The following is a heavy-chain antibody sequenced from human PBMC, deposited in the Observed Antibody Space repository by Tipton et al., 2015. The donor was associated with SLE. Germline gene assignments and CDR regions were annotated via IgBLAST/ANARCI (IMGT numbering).Heavy chain of an antibody. V-gene: IGHV4-59*01. CDR3: ARVGYSNYMDV. Sequence: LRFSCTVSGGSISSYYWSWIRQPPGKGLEWIGYIYYGGSTNYNPSLKSRVTVSVDTSKNQFSLKLSSVTAADTAAYYCARVGYSNYMDVWGKGTTVTVSS. CDR2: IYYGGST. J-gene: IGHJ6*03. D-gene: IGHD4-11*01. CDR1: GGSISSYY.